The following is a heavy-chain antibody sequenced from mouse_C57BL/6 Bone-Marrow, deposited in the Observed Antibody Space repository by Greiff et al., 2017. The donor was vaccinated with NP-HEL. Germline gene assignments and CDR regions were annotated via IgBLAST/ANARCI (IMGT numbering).Heavy chain of an antibody. CDR2: IYPRSGYT. J-gene: IGHJ3*01. V-gene: IGHV1-81*01. CDR3: ATPYYGSSYGFAY. D-gene: IGHD1-1*01. Sequence: QVQLQQSGAELARPGASVKLSCKASGYTFTSYGISWVKQRTGQGLEWIGEIYPRSGYTYYNEKFKGKATLTADKSSSTAYMELRSLTSEDSAVYFCATPYYGSSYGFAYWGQGTLVTVSA. CDR1: GYTFTSYG.